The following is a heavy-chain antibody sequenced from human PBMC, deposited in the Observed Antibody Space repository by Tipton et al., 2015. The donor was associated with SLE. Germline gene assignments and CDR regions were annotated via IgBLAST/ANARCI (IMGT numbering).Heavy chain of an antibody. CDR2: VYYSGKT. J-gene: IGHJ6*02. V-gene: IGHV4-39*07. Sequence: TLSLTCTVSGGSISSSSYPWAWIRQPPGKGLEWIGSVYYSGKTSYTPSLMNRVIISEDTSTNQFSLILSSVTAADTAVYYCATSDFYDSGQGLDVWGQGTTVTVSS. D-gene: IGHD2/OR15-2a*01. CDR1: GGSISSSSYP. CDR3: ATSDFYDSGQGLDV.